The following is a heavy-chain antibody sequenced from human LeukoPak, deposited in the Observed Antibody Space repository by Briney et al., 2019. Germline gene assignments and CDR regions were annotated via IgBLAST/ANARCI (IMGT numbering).Heavy chain of an antibody. CDR3: MRELGGSYFDY. Sequence: ASVKVSCKASGYTFTNYYMHWVRQAPGQGLEWVGVSNPSGGRTTYAQKFQGRVTMTRDTSTSTVYMELSSLRSEDTAVYYCMRELGGSYFDYWGQGTLVTVSS. V-gene: IGHV1-46*01. D-gene: IGHD1-26*01. J-gene: IGHJ4*02. CDR1: GYTFTNYY. CDR2: SNPSGGRT.